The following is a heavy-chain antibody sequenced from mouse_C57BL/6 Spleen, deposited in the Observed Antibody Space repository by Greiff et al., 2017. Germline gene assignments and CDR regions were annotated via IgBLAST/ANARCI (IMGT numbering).Heavy chain of an antibody. CDR2: IDPSDSET. J-gene: IGHJ2*01. CDR3: ARLSNRDYLDY. D-gene: IGHD6-1*01. CDR1: GYTFTSYW. V-gene: IGHV1-52*01. Sequence: QVQLQQPGAELVRPGSSVKLSCKASGYTFTSYWMHWVKQRPIQGLEWIGNIDPSDSETHYNQKFKDKATLTVDKSSSTAYMQLSSLTSEDSAGYCGARLSNRDYLDYWGQGTTLTVSS.